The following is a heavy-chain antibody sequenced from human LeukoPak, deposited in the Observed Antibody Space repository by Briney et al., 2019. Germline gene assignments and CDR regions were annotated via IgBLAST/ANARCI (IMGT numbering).Heavy chain of an antibody. CDR3: ARVYDYYDSSGYYRH. CDR2: INPSGGST. CDR1: GYTVTGYY. V-gene: IGHV1-46*01. Sequence: ASVKVSCKASGYTVTGYYMHWVRQAPGQGLEWMGIINPSGGSTSYAQKFQSRVTMTRDMSTSTVYMELSSLRSEDTAVYYCARVYDYYDSSGYYRHWGQGTLVTVSS. D-gene: IGHD3-22*01. J-gene: IGHJ1*01.